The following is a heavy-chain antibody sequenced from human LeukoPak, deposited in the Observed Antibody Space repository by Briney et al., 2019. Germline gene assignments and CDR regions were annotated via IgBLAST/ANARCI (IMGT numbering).Heavy chain of an antibody. D-gene: IGHD3-9*01. V-gene: IGHV1-18*01. CDR2: ITAYNGNT. CDR1: GYTLTSYG. Sequence: ASVKVSCKASGYTLTSYGFTGVRQAPGQGLEWMGWITAYNGNTNYPRNFQGRVTMTTDTPTNTAYMELRSLISDDTAMYYCARVYYDMVTGYYRDFDYWGQGTLVTVSS. CDR3: ARVYYDMVTGYYRDFDY. J-gene: IGHJ4*02.